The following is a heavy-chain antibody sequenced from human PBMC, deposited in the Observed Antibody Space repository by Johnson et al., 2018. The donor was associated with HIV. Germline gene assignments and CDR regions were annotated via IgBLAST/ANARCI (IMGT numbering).Heavy chain of an antibody. D-gene: IGHD6-13*01. V-gene: IGHV3-30*02. CDR2: IQYDGSNK. Sequence: VQLVESGGGVVQPGGSLRLSCAASGFTFSSYGMHWVRQAPGKGLEWVAFIQYDGSNKYYADSLKGRFTISRDNSKNTLYLQMNSLRAEDTALYYCARQQLSRNVAFDIWGQGTMVTVSS. CDR1: GFTFSSYG. J-gene: IGHJ3*02. CDR3: ARQQLSRNVAFDI.